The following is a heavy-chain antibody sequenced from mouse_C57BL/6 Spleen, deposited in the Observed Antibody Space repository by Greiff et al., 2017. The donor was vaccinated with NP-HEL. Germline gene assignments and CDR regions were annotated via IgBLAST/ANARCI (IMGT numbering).Heavy chain of an antibody. CDR1: GFNIKDDY. CDR2: IDPENGDT. V-gene: IGHV14-4*01. D-gene: IGHD1-1*01. J-gene: IGHJ2*01. CDR3: TTAHLGSSYYFDY. Sequence: VQLKQSGAELVRPGASVKLSCTASGFNIKDDYMHWVKQRPEQGLEWIGWIDPENGDTEYASKFQGKATITADTSSNTAYLQLSSLTSEDTAVYYCTTAHLGSSYYFDYWGQGTTLTVSS.